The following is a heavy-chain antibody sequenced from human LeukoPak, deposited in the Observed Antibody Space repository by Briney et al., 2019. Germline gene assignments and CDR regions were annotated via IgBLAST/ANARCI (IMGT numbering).Heavy chain of an antibody. V-gene: IGHV1-69*04. J-gene: IGHJ4*02. CDR2: IIPNLGIA. Sequence: GASGKVSCKTSGGISTTYAITWVRQAPGQGLEWMGRIIPNLGIATFAQKFQGKVAIVADTSTTTAYMELTRLTSDDTPAYYSAGSPPFVPPGILDQWGQGTLVIVSS. CDR1: GGISTTYA. CDR3: AGSPPFVPPGILDQ. D-gene: IGHD2-8*01.